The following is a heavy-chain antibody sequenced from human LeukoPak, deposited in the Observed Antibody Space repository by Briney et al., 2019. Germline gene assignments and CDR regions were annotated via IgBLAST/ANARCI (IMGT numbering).Heavy chain of an antibody. CDR3: ARPRLYYYNSWFDP. D-gene: IGHD3-22*01. Sequence: SETLSLTCTVSGGSISSSSYYWGWIRQPPGKGLEWIGSIYYSGSTYYNPSLKSRVTISVDTSKNQFSLKLSSVTAADTAVYYCARPRLYYYNSWFDPWGQGTLVTVSS. J-gene: IGHJ5*02. V-gene: IGHV4-39*07. CDR1: GGSISSSSYY. CDR2: IYYSGST.